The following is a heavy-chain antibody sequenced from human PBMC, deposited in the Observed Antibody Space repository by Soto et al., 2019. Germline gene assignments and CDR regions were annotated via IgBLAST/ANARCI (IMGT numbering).Heavy chain of an antibody. CDR3: TAGPIFGVVISNYYYYYGMDV. V-gene: IGHV3-15*01. J-gene: IGHJ6*02. D-gene: IGHD3-3*01. CDR1: VFTFSNAF. Sequence: GSLRLSCAAPVFTFSNAFMSWVRQGPGKWLEWVGRIKSKTDGGTTDYAAPVKGRFTISRDDSKNTLYLQMNSLKTEDTAVYYCTAGPIFGVVISNYYYYYGMDVWGQGTTVAVSS. CDR2: IKSKTDGGTT.